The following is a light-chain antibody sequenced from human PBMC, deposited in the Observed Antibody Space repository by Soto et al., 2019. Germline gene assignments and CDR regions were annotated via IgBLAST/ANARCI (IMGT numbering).Light chain of an antibody. J-gene: IGKJ3*01. CDR2: GAS. CDR3: PQYGIPHRLT. CDR1: QSVSSSY. Sequence: IVLTQSPGTLSLSPGERATLSCRASQSVSSSYLAWYQQRPGQAPRLLIYGASSRATGIPDRFSGSGSGADFTLTISRLEPEDFAVYYCPQYGIPHRLTIGHWTKVDIK. V-gene: IGKV3-20*01.